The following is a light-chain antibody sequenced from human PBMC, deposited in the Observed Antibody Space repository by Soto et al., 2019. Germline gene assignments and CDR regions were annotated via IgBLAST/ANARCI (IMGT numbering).Light chain of an antibody. J-gene: IGKJ2*01. CDR3: QQYYSDFFT. CDR2: WAS. CDR1: QSLLYSSNNKTY. V-gene: IGKV4-1*01. Sequence: DIVMTQSPDSLTVSLGERATINCKSSQSLLYSSNNKTYLAWYQHRPGQSPKMLIFWASARESGVPDRFAGSGSETDFTLTISSLQAEDAAVYYCQQYYSDFFTFGQGTSLEIK.